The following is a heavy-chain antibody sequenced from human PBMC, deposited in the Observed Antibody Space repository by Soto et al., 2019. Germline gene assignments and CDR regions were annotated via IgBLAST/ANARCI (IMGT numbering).Heavy chain of an antibody. Sequence: EVHLVESGGGLVKPGGSLRLSCAASGLPFSKAWMSWVRQAPGKGLEWVGRIKNKRTTDYAAPVRDRFTISRDDSQNMVYRQMDSLKTEDTAVYYCTTDEADNGNDGDFDYWGQGTLVTVSS. V-gene: IGHV3-15*01. CDR3: TTDEADNGNDGDFDY. CDR1: GLPFSKAW. CDR2: IKNKRTT. J-gene: IGHJ4*02. D-gene: IGHD1-1*01.